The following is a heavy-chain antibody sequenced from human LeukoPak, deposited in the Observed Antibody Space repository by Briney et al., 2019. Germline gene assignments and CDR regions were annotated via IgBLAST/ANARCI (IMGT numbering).Heavy chain of an antibody. Sequence: ASVRVSCKASGYTFTSYGISWVRQAPGQGLEWMGWISAYNGNTNYAQKLQGRVTMTTDTSTSTAYMELRSLRSDDTAVYYCARDLQQLVEGYYYYYMDVWGKGTTVTVSS. CDR3: ARDLQQLVEGYYYYYMDV. J-gene: IGHJ6*03. V-gene: IGHV1-18*01. CDR1: GYTFTSYG. CDR2: ISAYNGNT. D-gene: IGHD6-13*01.